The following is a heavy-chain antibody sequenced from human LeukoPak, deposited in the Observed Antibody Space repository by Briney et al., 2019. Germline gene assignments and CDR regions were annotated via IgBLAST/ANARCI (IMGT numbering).Heavy chain of an antibody. CDR2: IIPILGIA. Sequence: ASVKVSCKASGGTFSSYAISWVRLAPGQGLEWMGRIIPILGIANYAQKFQGRVTITADKSTSTAYMELSSLRSEDTAVYYCARARYFDRLLSGKFVPYGKNWFDPWGQGTLVTVSS. CDR1: GGTFSSYA. J-gene: IGHJ5*02. CDR3: ARARYFDRLLSGKFVPYGKNWFDP. V-gene: IGHV1-69*04. D-gene: IGHD3-9*01.